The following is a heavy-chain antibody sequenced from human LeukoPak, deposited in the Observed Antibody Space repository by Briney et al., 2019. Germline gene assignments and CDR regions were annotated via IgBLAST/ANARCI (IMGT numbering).Heavy chain of an antibody. CDR2: ISGSDGST. V-gene: IGHV3-23*01. Sequence: PGGSLRLSCAASGFTFSSYAMSWVRQAPGKGLEWVSSISGSDGSTYYADSVKGRFTISRDNSKHTLYLQMNSLRAEDTAVYYCSKWKAIVLVPAARSPIDYWGQGTLVTVSS. CDR3: SKWKAIVLVPAARSPIDY. J-gene: IGHJ4*02. CDR1: GFTFSSYA. D-gene: IGHD2-2*01.